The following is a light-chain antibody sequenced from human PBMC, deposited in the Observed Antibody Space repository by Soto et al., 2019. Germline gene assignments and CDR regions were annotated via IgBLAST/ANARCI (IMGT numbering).Light chain of an antibody. Sequence: QSALTQPPSASGSPGQSVAISCTGTSSDVGGYNYVSWYQQHPGKAPKLMIYEVNKRPSGVPDRFSGSKSGNTASLTVSGLQAEDEADYYCCSYAGSSTSLVFGGGTKLTVL. CDR1: SSDVGGYNY. V-gene: IGLV2-8*01. CDR3: CSYAGSSTSLV. CDR2: EVN. J-gene: IGLJ2*01.